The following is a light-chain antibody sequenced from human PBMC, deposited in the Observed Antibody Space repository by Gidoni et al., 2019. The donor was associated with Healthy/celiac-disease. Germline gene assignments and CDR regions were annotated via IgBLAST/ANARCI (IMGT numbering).Light chain of an antibody. CDR1: QSVSSN. CDR2: GTS. CDR3: QQYNNWPPWT. Sequence: EIVMTQSPATLSVSQGERATLSCRASQSVSSNLAWYQQKPGQAPRLLIYGTSTRATSIPASFSGSGSGTEFTLTISSLQSEDFSVYYCQQYNNWPPWTFGQGTKVEIK. V-gene: IGKV3-15*01. J-gene: IGKJ1*01.